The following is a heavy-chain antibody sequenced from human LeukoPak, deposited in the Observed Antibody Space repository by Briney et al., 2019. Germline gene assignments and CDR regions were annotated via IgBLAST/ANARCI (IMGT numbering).Heavy chain of an antibody. CDR2: IYYSGST. V-gene: IGHV4-59*01. CDR1: VGSLSSYY. CDR3: ARGRASYYYMDV. Sequence: SETLSLTCTVSVGSLSSYYWSWIRQPPGKGLEWIGYIYYSGSTNYNPSLKSRVTISVDTSKNQSSLKLSSVTAADTAVYYCARGRASYYYMDVWGKGTTVTVSS. J-gene: IGHJ6*03.